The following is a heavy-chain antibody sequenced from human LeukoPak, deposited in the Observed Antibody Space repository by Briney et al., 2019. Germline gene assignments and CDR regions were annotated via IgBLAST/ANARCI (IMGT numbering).Heavy chain of an antibody. CDR1: GFTFSSYA. D-gene: IGHD5-24*01. CDR3: AKAPRWASFDY. Sequence: GGSLRLSCATSGFTFSSYAMGWVRQAPGKGLEWVSAISGSGGDTYYADSVKGRFTISRDNSKNTLSLEMNSLRAEDTAVYFCAKAPRWASFDYWGQGTLVTVSS. V-gene: IGHV3-23*01. CDR2: ISGSGGDT. J-gene: IGHJ4*02.